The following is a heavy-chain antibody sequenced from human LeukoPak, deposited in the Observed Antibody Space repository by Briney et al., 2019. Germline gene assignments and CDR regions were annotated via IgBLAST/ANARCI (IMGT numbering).Heavy chain of an antibody. CDR2: IKQDGSEK. V-gene: IGHV3-7*01. J-gene: IGHJ4*02. CDR1: GFTFSSYW. CDR3: ARGPRFDSSGYYYNY. Sequence: GGSLRLSCAASGFTFSSYWMSWVRQAPGKGLEWVANIKQDGSEKYYVDSVKGRFTISRDNAKNSLYLQMNNLRAEDTVMYYCARGPRFDSSGYYYNYWGQGTLVTVSS. D-gene: IGHD3-22*01.